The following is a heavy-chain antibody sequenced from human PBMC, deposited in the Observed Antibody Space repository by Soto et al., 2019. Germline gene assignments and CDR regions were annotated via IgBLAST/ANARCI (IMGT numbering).Heavy chain of an antibody. CDR2: IDWDDDK. J-gene: IGHJ5*01. Sequence: SGPTLVNPTQTLTLTCTFSGFSLSTSGMCVSWIRQPPGKALEWLALIDWDDDKYYSTSLKTRLTFSKDTSKNQVVLTMTNMDPVDTATYYCARIQRRVGAFDSWGQGTLVTVSS. V-gene: IGHV2-70*01. CDR1: GFSLSTSGMC. D-gene: IGHD1-26*01. CDR3: ARIQRRVGAFDS.